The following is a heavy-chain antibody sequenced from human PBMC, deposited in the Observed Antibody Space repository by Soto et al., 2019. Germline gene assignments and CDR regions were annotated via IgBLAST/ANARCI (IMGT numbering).Heavy chain of an antibody. D-gene: IGHD2-15*01. J-gene: IGHJ4*02. CDR3: ARGDCSGGSCYFDS. Sequence: SETLSLTCSVSGGSVNFNYWSWIRQPPGKGLEWIGLIFYTGSTNYNPSLKSRVTISVDTSKNHSSLKLDSVTAADTAVYFCARGDCSGGSCYFDSWGQGSLVPVSS. CDR1: GGSVNFNY. V-gene: IGHV4-59*02. CDR2: IFYTGST.